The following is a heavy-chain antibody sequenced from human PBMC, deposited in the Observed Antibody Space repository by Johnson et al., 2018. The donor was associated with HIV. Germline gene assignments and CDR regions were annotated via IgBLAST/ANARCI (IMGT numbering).Heavy chain of an antibody. D-gene: IGHD3-22*01. V-gene: IGHV3-66*01. Sequence: VQLVESGGGLVQPGGSLRLSCAASGLTVSGNYMNWVRQAPGKGLEWVSVIYSDGGTYYADSVQGRFTLSRDNSQNTLYLQMNSLRAEDTAVYYCSRDAPNFFPSSGVRDDAFDIWGPGTMVTVSS. J-gene: IGHJ3*02. CDR3: SRDAPNFFPSSGVRDDAFDI. CDR1: GLTVSGNY. CDR2: IYSDGGT.